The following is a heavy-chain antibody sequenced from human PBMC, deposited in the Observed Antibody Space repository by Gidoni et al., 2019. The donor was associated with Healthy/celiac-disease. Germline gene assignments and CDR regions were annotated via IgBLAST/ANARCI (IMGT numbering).Heavy chain of an antibody. V-gene: IGHV3-21*01. D-gene: IGHD3-22*01. Sequence: EVQLVESGGGLVKPGGSLRLSCAASGFTFRSYSMNWVRQAPGKGLEWVSSISSSSSYIYYADSVKGRFTISRDNAKNSLYLQMNSLRAEDTAVYYCARDLTDYYDSSGSASFWGQGTLVTVSS. CDR1: GFTFRSYS. J-gene: IGHJ4*02. CDR2: ISSSSSYI. CDR3: ARDLTDYYDSSGSASF.